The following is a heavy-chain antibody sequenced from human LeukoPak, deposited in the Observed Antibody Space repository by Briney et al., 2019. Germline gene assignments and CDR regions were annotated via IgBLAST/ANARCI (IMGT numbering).Heavy chain of an antibody. V-gene: IGHV4-59*01. CDR1: GGSISSYY. CDR2: IYYSGST. J-gene: IGHJ4*02. D-gene: IGHD5-18*01. CDR3: ARANGYSYEY. Sequence: SETLSLTCTVSGGSISSYYWSWIRQPPGKGLEWIGYIYYSGSTNCNPSLKSRVTISVDTSKNQFSLKLSSVTAADTAVYYCARANGYSYEYWGQGTLVTVSS.